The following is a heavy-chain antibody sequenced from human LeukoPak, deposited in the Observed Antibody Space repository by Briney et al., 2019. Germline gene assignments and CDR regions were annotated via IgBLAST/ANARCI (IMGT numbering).Heavy chain of an antibody. Sequence: PGGSLRLSCAASGFTFSSYAMSWVRQAPGKGLEWVAVISYDGRKKYYADSVKGRFTISRDNPKNTMYLQVSSLRTEDTAVYYCATHMSVTGTLFDYWGQGTLVTVSS. CDR1: GFTFSSYA. J-gene: IGHJ4*02. D-gene: IGHD6-19*01. CDR3: ATHMSVTGTLFDY. CDR2: ISYDGRKK. V-gene: IGHV3-30*04.